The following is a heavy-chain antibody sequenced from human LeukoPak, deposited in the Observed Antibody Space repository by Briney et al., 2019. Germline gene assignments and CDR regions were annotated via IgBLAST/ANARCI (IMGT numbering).Heavy chain of an antibody. CDR2: ISSLGVST. CDR3: ARDPPRRSSGWYGAADY. D-gene: IGHD6-19*01. J-gene: IGHJ4*02. CDR1: GVAFSSYT. Sequence: GGSLRLSCADSGVAFSSYTMNWVRQAPGKGLEWVSGISSLGVSTYYADSVKGRFTISRDNAKNTLYLQMNSLRAEDTAVYYCARDPPRRSSGWYGAADYWGQGTLVTVSS. V-gene: IGHV3-23*01.